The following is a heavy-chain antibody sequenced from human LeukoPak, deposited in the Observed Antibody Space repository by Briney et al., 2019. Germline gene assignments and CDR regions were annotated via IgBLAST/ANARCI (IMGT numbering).Heavy chain of an antibody. CDR2: IYYSGST. D-gene: IGHD3-9*01. Sequence: SETLSLTCTVSGGSISSYYWSWIRQPPGKGLEWIGYIYYSGSTHYNPSLTSRVTISVDTSKNQFYLKLSSVTAAHTAVYYCARGKPKLRYFDWLLARSYYYYMDVWGKGTTVTISS. J-gene: IGHJ6*03. V-gene: IGHV4-59*12. CDR3: ARGKPKLRYFDWLLARSYYYYMDV. CDR1: GGSISSYY.